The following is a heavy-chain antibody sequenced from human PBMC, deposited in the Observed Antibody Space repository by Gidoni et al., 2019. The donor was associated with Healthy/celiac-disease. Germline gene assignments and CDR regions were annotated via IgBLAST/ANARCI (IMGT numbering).Heavy chain of an antibody. CDR1: GFTFSDYY. CDR3: ASDILTGYLRHGMDV. J-gene: IGHJ6*02. Sequence: GFTFSDYYMSWIRQAPGKGLEWVSYISSSGSTIYYADSVKGRFTISRDNAKNSLYLQMNSLRAEDTAVYYCASDILTGYLRHGMDVWGQGTTVTVSS. CDR2: ISSSGSTI. D-gene: IGHD3-9*01. V-gene: IGHV3-11*01.